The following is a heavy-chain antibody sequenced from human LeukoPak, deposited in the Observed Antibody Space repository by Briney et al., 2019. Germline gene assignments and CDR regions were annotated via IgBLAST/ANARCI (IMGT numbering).Heavy chain of an antibody. J-gene: IGHJ4*02. CDR2: IIPIFGTA. Sequence: ASVKVSCKASGGTFISYAISWVRQAHGQGLECMGWIIPIFGTANYSQKFQGRVTITTDQSTSTAYMELSSLRSEDTAVYYCARDATGTPASYWGQGTLVTVSS. D-gene: IGHD1-1*01. CDR1: GGTFISYA. CDR3: ARDATGTPASY. V-gene: IGHV1-69*05.